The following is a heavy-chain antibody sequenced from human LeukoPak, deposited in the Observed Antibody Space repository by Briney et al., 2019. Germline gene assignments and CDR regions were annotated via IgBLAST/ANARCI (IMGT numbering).Heavy chain of an antibody. Sequence: GGSLRLSCVASGFTLSSYWMSWVRQAPGKGLEWVAVISYDGSNKYYADSVKGRFTISRDNSKNTLYLQMNSLRAEDTAVYYCAKGISPVMRDAFDIWGQGTMVTVSS. CDR1: GFTLSSYW. J-gene: IGHJ3*02. CDR3: AKGISPVMRDAFDI. D-gene: IGHD3-16*01. CDR2: ISYDGSNK. V-gene: IGHV3-30*18.